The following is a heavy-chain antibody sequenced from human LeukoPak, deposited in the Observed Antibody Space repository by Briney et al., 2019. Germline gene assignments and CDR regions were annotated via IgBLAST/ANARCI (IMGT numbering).Heavy chain of an antibody. J-gene: IGHJ5*02. CDR2: ISSSSSYI. V-gene: IGHV3-21*01. CDR1: GFTFSSYS. D-gene: IGHD6-19*01. CDR3: ARSDSGGWYPEYDP. Sequence: PGGSLRLSCAASGFTFSSYSMNWVRQAPGKGLEWVSPISSSSSYIYYADSVKGRFTISRDNAKNSLYLQMNSLRAEDTAVYYCARSDSGGWYPEYDPWGQGTLVTVSS.